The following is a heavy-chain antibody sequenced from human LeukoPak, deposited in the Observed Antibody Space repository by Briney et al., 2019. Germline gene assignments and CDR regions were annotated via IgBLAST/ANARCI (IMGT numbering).Heavy chain of an antibody. CDR1: GFTFDDYA. Sequence: GGSLRLSCAASGFTFDDYAMHWVRQAPGKGLEWVSGISWNSGSIGYADSVKGRFTISRDNAKNSLYLQMNSLRAEDTALYYCAKGLQSVGVVPDRLTDGGQVSLFTVSS. V-gene: IGHV3-9*01. CDR3: AKGLQSVGVVPDRLTD. J-gene: IGHJ1*01. CDR2: ISWNSGSI. D-gene: IGHD2-21*02.